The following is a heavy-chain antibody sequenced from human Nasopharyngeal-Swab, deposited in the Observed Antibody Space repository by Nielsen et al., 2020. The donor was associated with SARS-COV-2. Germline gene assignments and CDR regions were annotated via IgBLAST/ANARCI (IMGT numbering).Heavy chain of an antibody. V-gene: IGHV3-23*01. D-gene: IGHD3-10*01. Sequence: GESLKISCAASGFTFSSYAMSWVRQAPGKGLEWVPAISGSGGSTYYADSVKGRFTISRDNSMNTLYLQMNSLRAEDTAVYYCAKDVVRGVRFYWGQGTLVTVSS. CDR3: AKDVVRGVRFY. CDR1: GFTFSSYA. CDR2: ISGSGGST. J-gene: IGHJ4*02.